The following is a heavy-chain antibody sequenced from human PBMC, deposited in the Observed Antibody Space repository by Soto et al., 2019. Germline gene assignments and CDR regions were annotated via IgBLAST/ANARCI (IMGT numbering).Heavy chain of an antibody. J-gene: IGHJ4*02. Sequence: QVQLQQWGAGLLKPSETLSLTCAVYGGSFSAYYWSWIRQPPRKGLEWIGEINHSGSTTYNPSLQSRVTISVDRSKNQFSLKLSSVTAADTALYYCARGVGYAGVDYWGQGTLVTVSS. CDR3: ARGVGYAGVDY. CDR2: INHSGST. CDR1: GGSFSAYY. V-gene: IGHV4-34*01. D-gene: IGHD5-12*01.